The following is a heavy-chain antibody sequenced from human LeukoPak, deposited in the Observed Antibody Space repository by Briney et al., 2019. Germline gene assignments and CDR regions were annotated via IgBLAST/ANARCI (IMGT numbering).Heavy chain of an antibody. V-gene: IGHV3-21*01. J-gene: IGHJ4*02. D-gene: IGHD3-3*01. Sequence: GSLRLSCAATGFTFSSYSVNWVRQAPGKGLEWVSSITSSSSTNYSDSVKGRFTISRDNAKNSLYLQMNSLRVEDTAVYYCARVGFYDFWSGINFLDYWGQGTLVTVSS. CDR2: ITSSSST. CDR1: GFTFSSYS. CDR3: ARVGFYDFWSGINFLDY.